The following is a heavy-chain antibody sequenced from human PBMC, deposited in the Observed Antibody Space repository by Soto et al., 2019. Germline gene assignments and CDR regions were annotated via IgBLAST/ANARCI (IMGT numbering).Heavy chain of an antibody. CDR1: GFTFSSYA. D-gene: IGHD2-2*01. CDR2: IGGSGGTT. J-gene: IGHJ4*02. V-gene: IGHV3-23*01. Sequence: PGGSLRLSCAASGFTFSSYAMNWVRQAPGKGLEWGSVIGGSGGTTHYADSVKDRFTISRDNSKNTVYLQMNSLRAEDTAVYYCAKGGACSSNSCYQKSLDYWGQGTLVTVSS. CDR3: AKGGACSSNSCYQKSLDY.